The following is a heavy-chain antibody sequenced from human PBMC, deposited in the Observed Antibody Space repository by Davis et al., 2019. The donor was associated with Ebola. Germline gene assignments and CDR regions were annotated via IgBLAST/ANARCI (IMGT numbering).Heavy chain of an antibody. D-gene: IGHD3-3*01. CDR1: GFIFTNYA. CDR2: VSHSERER. CDR3: ARAGFDEVLDY. J-gene: IGHJ4*02. V-gene: IGHV3-30*04. Sequence: GESLKISCVTSGFIFTNYAMHWVRQAPGKGLEWVAVVSHSERERFYADSVKGRFTISRDNSENTLYLQMNSLTADDTSVYYCARAGFDEVLDYWGQGTPVTVSS.